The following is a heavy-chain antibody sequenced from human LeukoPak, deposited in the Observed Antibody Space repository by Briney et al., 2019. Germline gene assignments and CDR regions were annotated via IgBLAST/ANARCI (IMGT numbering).Heavy chain of an antibody. CDR2: IISSGSYI. Sequence: GGSLRLSCAASGFTFSTYSMNWVRQAPGKGLEWVSSIISSGSYIYYTDSVKGRFTVSRDNANNLLHLQLNSLRAEDTAVYYCAKGLGIAAAGSSFDYWGQGTLVTVSS. D-gene: IGHD6-13*01. CDR1: GFTFSTYS. V-gene: IGHV3-21*04. J-gene: IGHJ4*02. CDR3: AKGLGIAAAGSSFDY.